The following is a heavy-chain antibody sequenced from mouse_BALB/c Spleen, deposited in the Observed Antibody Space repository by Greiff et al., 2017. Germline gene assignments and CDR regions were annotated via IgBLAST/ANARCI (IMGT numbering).Heavy chain of an antibody. CDR3: ARNYDGYYAWFAY. CDR1: GFSLTSYG. CDR2: IWSGGST. Sequence: QVQLKESGPGLVQPSQSLSITCTVSGFSLTSYGVHWVRQSPGKGLEWLGVIWSGGSTDYNAAFISRLSISKDNSKSQVFFKMNSLQADDTAIYYCARNYDGYYAWFAYWGQGTLVTVSA. V-gene: IGHV2-4-1*01. D-gene: IGHD2-3*01. J-gene: IGHJ3*01.